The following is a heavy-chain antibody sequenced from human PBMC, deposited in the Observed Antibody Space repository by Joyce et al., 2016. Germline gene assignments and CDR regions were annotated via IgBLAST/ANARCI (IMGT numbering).Heavy chain of an antibody. CDR3: ARGPWNGVRFDS. Sequence: QVQLQESGPGLVQPSETLSLTCTVSGESVRSVSYYWSWVRQNPGKALEFVGYIYYNGGATYNPSLKSRVTMSVDTSNNQFSLKLNSITAADTAVYFCARGPWNGVRFDSWGQGILVTVSS. CDR1: GESVRSVSYY. D-gene: IGHD1-1*01. J-gene: IGHJ4*02. V-gene: IGHV4-61*01. CDR2: IYYNGGA.